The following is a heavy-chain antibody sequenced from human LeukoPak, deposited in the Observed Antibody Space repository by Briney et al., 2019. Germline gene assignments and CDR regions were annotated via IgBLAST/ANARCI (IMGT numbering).Heavy chain of an antibody. CDR3: ARDKQLDAFDI. D-gene: IGHD6-13*01. Sequence: PGGSLRLSCAASGFTFSSYGMHWVRQAPSKGLEWVGVIWYDGSNKYYADSVKGRFTISRDNSKNTLYLQMNSLRAEDTAVYYCARDKQLDAFDIWGQGTMVTVSS. CDR2: IWYDGSNK. V-gene: IGHV3-33*01. J-gene: IGHJ3*02. CDR1: GFTFSSYG.